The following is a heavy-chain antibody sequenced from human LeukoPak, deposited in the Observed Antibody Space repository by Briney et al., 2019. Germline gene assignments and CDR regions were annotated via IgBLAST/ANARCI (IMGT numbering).Heavy chain of an antibody. CDR1: GGPMRHYY. V-gene: IGHV4-59*01. CDR2: TYDSGSS. D-gene: IGHD2-2*01. CDR3: AGGWASSCYYFDF. J-gene: IGHJ4*02. Sequence: SETLSLTCAVSGGPMRHYYWSWIRQPTGKVLEWIGYTYDSGSSSYNPSLRCRVSISRGTSKNRFALNLSSVTAGNTAGYDCAGGWASSCYYFDFWGQGTLVTVSS.